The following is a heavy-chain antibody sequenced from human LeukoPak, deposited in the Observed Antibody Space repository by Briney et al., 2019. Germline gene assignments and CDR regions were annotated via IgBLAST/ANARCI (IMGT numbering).Heavy chain of an antibody. Sequence: PGGSLRLSCAASGFTFSSYWMSWVRQAPGKGLEWVANIKQDGSEKYYVDSVKGRFTTSRDNAKNSLYLQMNSLRAEDTAVYYCARDAPAVLRYFDWTLDNWYFDLWGRGTLVTVSS. CDR1: GFTFSSYW. CDR2: IKQDGSEK. CDR3: ARDAPAVLRYFDWTLDNWYFDL. D-gene: IGHD3-9*01. J-gene: IGHJ2*01. V-gene: IGHV3-7*03.